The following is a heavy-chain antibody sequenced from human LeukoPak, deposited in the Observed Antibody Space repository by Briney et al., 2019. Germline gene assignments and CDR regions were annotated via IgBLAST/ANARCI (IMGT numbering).Heavy chain of an antibody. J-gene: IGHJ6*03. Sequence: SETLSLTCTVSGYSISSGYYWGWIRQPPGTGLEWIGTIHHSGNTYYNPSLKSRVTISVGTSKNQFSLKLSSVTAADTAVYYCARGWPAPGIAVAGPSPWDYYYMDVWGKGTTVTVSS. CDR3: ARGWPAPGIAVAGPSPWDYYYMDV. CDR1: GYSISSGYY. CDR2: IHHSGNT. D-gene: IGHD6-19*01. V-gene: IGHV4-38-2*02.